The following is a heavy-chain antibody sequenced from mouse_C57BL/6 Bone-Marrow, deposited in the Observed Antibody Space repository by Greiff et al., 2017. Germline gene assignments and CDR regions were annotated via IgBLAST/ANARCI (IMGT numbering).Heavy chain of an antibody. CDR1: GYTFTSYG. Sequence: VQLQQSGAELARPGASVKLSCKASGYTFTSYGISWVKQRTGQGLEWIGEIYPRSGNTYYNEKFKGKATLTADKSSSTAYMELRSLTSEDSAVYLDARGFAYYSNYGAWFAYWGQGTLVTVSA. V-gene: IGHV1-81*01. J-gene: IGHJ3*01. CDR2: IYPRSGNT. D-gene: IGHD2-5*01. CDR3: ARGFAYYSNYGAWFAY.